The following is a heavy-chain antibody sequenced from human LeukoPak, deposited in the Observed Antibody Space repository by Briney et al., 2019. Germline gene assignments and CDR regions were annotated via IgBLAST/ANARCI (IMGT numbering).Heavy chain of an antibody. D-gene: IGHD3-22*01. CDR2: ISGSSSYI. Sequence: GGSLRLSCAASGFTFGSYSMNWVRQAPGKGLEWVSSISGSSSYIYYADSVKGRFTISRDNAKNSLYLQMNSLRAEDTAVYYCARDFDYYDDSGYQTYYFDYWGQGTLVTVSS. CDR1: GFTFGSYS. J-gene: IGHJ4*02. CDR3: ARDFDYYDDSGYQTYYFDY. V-gene: IGHV3-21*04.